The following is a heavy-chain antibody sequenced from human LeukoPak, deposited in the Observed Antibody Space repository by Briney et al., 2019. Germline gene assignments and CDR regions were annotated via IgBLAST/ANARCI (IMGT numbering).Heavy chain of an antibody. J-gene: IGHJ4*02. V-gene: IGHV3-7*01. CDR2: IKQDGSEK. Sequence: GGSLRLSCAASGFTFSSYWMSWVRQAPGEGLEWVANIKQDGSEKYYVDSVKGRFTISRDNAKNSLYLQMNSLRAEDTAVYYCARNFRLGNFDYWGQGTLVTVSS. CDR3: ARNFRLGNFDY. D-gene: IGHD3-9*01. CDR1: GFTFSSYW.